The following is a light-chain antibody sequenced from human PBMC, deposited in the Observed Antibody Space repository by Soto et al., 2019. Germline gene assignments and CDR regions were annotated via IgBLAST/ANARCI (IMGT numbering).Light chain of an antibody. Sequence: QSALTQPASVSGSPGQSITISCTGTNSDVGGYNYVSLYQHHPGKAPKLMIYDVSNRPSGVSNRFSGSKSGNTASLTISGLQAEDEADYYCSSYTSSRSGVFGTGTKVTVL. CDR1: NSDVGGYNY. V-gene: IGLV2-14*03. CDR2: DVS. CDR3: SSYTSSRSGV. J-gene: IGLJ1*01.